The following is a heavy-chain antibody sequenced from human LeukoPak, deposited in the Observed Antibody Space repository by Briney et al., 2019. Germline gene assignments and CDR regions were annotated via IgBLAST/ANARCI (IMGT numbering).Heavy chain of an antibody. V-gene: IGHV3-7*01. D-gene: IGHD2-2*01. CDR1: GFTFSSYW. Sequence: GGSLRLSCAASGFTFSSYWMSWVRQAPGKGLEWVANIKQDGSEKSSVDSVKVRFTFSRANANTSLYLHMNSLSAEAKAVYYFSRPPAINVSITGCNGPPPYYMDVWGKGTTVTVSS. CDR2: IKQDGSEK. J-gene: IGHJ6*03. CDR3: SRPPAINVSITGCNGPPPYYMDV.